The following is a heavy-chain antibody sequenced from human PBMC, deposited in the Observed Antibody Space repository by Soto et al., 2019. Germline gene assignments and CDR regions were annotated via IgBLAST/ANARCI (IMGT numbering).Heavy chain of an antibody. Sequence: SETLSLTCAVYGGSFSGYYWSWIRQPPGKGLEWIGEINHSGSTNYNPSLKSRVTISVDTSKNQFSLKLSSVTAADTAVYYCARGGERYCSGGSCLGAFDIWGQGTMVTVSS. D-gene: IGHD2-15*01. CDR1: GGSFSGYY. J-gene: IGHJ3*02. CDR2: INHSGST. CDR3: ARGGERYCSGGSCLGAFDI. V-gene: IGHV4-34*01.